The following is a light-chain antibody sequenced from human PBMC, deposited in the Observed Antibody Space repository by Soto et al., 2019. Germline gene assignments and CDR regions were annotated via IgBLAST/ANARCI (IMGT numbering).Light chain of an antibody. V-gene: IGKV3-20*01. CDR3: QQYDSPPVP. CDR1: QSISSSS. Sequence: EIVLTQSPGTLSLSPGERATLSCRASQSISSSSLAWYQRKPGQAPRLLIYSASNRATGMPDRFSGSGSGTDFPLTISRLETEDFAVYYCQQYDSPPVPFGQGTKLHIK. CDR2: SAS. J-gene: IGKJ2*01.